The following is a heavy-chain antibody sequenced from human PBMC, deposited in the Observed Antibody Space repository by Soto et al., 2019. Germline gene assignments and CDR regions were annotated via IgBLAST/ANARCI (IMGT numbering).Heavy chain of an antibody. CDR3: ASNGALGGSIRADQ. CDR1: GGSISSSNW. J-gene: IGHJ4*02. Sequence: QVQLLESGPGLVKPSGTLSLTCAVSGGSISSSNWWNWVRQSPGKGLEWIGEINHSGKTNYNPSLKSRVTLSVDKSRNQFSLDLKSVTAADTAMYYCASNGALGGSIRADQWGQGALVTVSS. V-gene: IGHV4-4*02. CDR2: INHSGKT. D-gene: IGHD1-26*01.